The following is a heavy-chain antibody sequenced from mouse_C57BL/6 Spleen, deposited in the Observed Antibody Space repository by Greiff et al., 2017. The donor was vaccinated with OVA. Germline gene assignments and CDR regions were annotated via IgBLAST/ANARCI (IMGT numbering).Heavy chain of an antibody. CDR2: IYPRSGNT. J-gene: IGHJ4*01. D-gene: IGHD2-2*01. V-gene: IGHV1-81*01. CDR1: GYTFTSYG. Sequence: VKLMESGAELARPGASVKLSCKASGYTFTSYGISWVKQRTGQGLEWIGEIYPRSGNTYYNEKFKGKATLTADKSSSTAYMELRSLTSEDSAVYFCARRGYEGVAMDYWGQGTSVTVSS. CDR3: ARRGYEGVAMDY.